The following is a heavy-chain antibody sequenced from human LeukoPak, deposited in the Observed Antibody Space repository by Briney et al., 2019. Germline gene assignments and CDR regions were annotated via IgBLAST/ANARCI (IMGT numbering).Heavy chain of an antibody. CDR3: ARGGSRGTNWQIFDY. D-gene: IGHD1-1*01. V-gene: IGHV3-11*05. J-gene: IGHJ4*02. Sequence: GGSLRLSCAASGLTFSDYYMSWIRQAPGKGLEWVSYISSSSSNTDYADSVKGRFTIFRDNAKKSVYLQMNSLRAEDTAVYYCARGGSRGTNWQIFDYWGQGTLVTVSS. CDR2: ISSSSSNT. CDR1: GLTFSDYY.